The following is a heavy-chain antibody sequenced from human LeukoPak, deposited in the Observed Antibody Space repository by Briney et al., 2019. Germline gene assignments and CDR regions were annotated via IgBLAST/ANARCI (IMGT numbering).Heavy chain of an antibody. D-gene: IGHD1/OR15-1a*01. Sequence: ASVTVSCKASGYNFTDYYIHWVRQAPGQGLEWMGWINPNSGGTNYARKFQGRVTMTRDTSISTTYMELSRLRSDDTAVYYCARGTGSYYFYGMDVWGQGTTVSGS. CDR1: GYNFTDYY. CDR2: INPNSGGT. J-gene: IGHJ6*02. CDR3: ARGTGSYYFYGMDV. V-gene: IGHV1-2*02.